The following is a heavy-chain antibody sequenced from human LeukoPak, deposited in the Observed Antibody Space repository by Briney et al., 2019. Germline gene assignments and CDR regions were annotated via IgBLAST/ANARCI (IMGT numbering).Heavy chain of an antibody. CDR1: GYTFIDYY. V-gene: IGHV1-2*02. Sequence: APVKVSCKASGYTFIDYYIHWVRQAPGQGLEWMGWINPTSGATNSAQKFHGRVTVTSDTSISTAYMELSGLRSDDTAIYYCARATNRGSPANAYVYWGQGTLVTVSS. CDR3: ARATNRGSPANAYVY. CDR2: INPTSGAT. J-gene: IGHJ4*02. D-gene: IGHD3-16*01.